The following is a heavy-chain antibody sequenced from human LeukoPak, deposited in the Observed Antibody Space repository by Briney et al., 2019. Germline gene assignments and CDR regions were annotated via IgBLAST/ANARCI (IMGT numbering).Heavy chain of an antibody. J-gene: IGHJ4*02. Sequence: PSETLSLTCTVSGGSISSGSYYWTWIRQPAGKGLEWIGRIYTSGSTIYYPSLQSRVTISVDTSKNQFSLNLNSVTAADTAVYYCARGYSYGPLPFDYWGQGTLVTVSS. D-gene: IGHD5-18*01. V-gene: IGHV4-61*02. CDR1: GGSISSGSYY. CDR3: ARGYSYGPLPFDY. CDR2: IYTSGST.